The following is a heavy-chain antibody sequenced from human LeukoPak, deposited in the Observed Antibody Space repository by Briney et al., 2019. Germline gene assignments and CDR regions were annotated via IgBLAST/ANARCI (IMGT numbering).Heavy chain of an antibody. Sequence: SQTLSLTCTVSGGSINNYYWSWIRQPPGNGLEWIGYIYYRGSTNYNLSLKSRVTFSVDTSKNQFSLELNSVTAADTAVYYCARGGDYGDLRYFDYWGQGTLVTVSS. CDR3: ARGGDYGDLRYFDY. D-gene: IGHD4-17*01. J-gene: IGHJ4*02. CDR2: IYYRGST. CDR1: GGSINNYY. V-gene: IGHV4-59*01.